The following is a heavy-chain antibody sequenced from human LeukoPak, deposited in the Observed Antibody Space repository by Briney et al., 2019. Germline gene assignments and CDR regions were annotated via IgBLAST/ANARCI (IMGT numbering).Heavy chain of an antibody. Sequence: SETLSLTCTVSGGSISSTSYYWGWVRQPPGKGLEWIGEINHSGSTNYNPSLKSRVTISVDTSKNQFSLKLSSVTAADTAVYYCARRNDYGDYGDYFDYWGQGTLVTVSS. V-gene: IGHV4-39*07. CDR2: INHSGST. CDR1: GGSISSTSYY. D-gene: IGHD4-17*01. J-gene: IGHJ4*02. CDR3: ARRNDYGDYGDYFDY.